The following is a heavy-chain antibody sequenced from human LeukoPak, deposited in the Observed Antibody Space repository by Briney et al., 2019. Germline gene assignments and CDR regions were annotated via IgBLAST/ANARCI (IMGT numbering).Heavy chain of an antibody. J-gene: IGHJ4*02. V-gene: IGHV4-4*07. CDR1: GGSISGYY. CDR3: ARADFWSGYYNY. Sequence: SETLSLTCTVSGGSISGYYWNWIRQPAGKGLEWIGRVYTSGSSTYNPSLKSRVTISLDKSKNQFSLKLSSMTAADTAVYYCARADFWSGYYNYWGQGTLVTVSS. D-gene: IGHD3-3*01. CDR2: VYTSGSS.